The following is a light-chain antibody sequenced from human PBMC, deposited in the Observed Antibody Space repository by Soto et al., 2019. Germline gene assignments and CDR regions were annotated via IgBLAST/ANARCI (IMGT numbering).Light chain of an antibody. Sequence: DIQMTQSPSSLSATVGDRVTITCRASQDISNYLAWHQQKPGKVPKLLIYAASTLQPGVPSRFSGSGSGTDFTLTISRPQPEDVATYYCQKYNGAPPETFGPGTKVAIK. CDR3: QKYNGAPPET. J-gene: IGKJ3*01. V-gene: IGKV1-27*01. CDR1: QDISNY. CDR2: AAS.